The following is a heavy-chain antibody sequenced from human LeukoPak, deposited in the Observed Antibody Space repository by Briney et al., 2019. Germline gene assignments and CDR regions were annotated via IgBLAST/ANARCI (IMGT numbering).Heavy chain of an antibody. CDR3: ASSSGWYGREGFDY. Sequence: SETLSLTCTVSGGSISSYYWSWIRQPPGKGLEWIGYIYYSGSTNYNPSLKSRVTISVDTSKNQFSLKLSSVTAAATAVYYCASSSGWYGREGFDYWGQGTLVTVSS. CDR2: IYYSGST. J-gene: IGHJ4*02. V-gene: IGHV4-59*01. D-gene: IGHD6-19*01. CDR1: GGSISSYY.